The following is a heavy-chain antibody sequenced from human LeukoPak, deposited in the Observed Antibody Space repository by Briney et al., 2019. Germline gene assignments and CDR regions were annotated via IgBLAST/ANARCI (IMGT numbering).Heavy chain of an antibody. V-gene: IGHV3-21*01. J-gene: IGHJ4*02. CDR2: ISSSSSYI. CDR3: ARTAAGTGFDY. CDR1: AFTFSSYS. Sequence: GGSLRLSCAASAFTFSSYSMNWVRQAPGKGLEWVSSISSSSSYIYYADSVKGRFTISRDNAKNSLYLQMNSLRAEDTAVYYCARTAAGTGFDYWGQGTLVTVSS. D-gene: IGHD6-13*01.